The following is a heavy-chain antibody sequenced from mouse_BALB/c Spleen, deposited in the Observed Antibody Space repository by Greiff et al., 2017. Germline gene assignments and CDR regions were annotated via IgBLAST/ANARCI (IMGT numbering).Heavy chain of an antibody. CDR3: ARDEDCYFDV. J-gene: IGHJ1*01. CDR2: ISSGSSTI. CDR1: GFTFSSFG. Sequence: EVKLVESGGGLVQPGGSRKLSCAASGFTFSSFGMHWVRQAPEKGLEWVAYISSGSSTIYYADTVKGRFTISRDNPKNTLFLQMTSLRSEDTAMYYCARDEDCYFDVWGAGTTVTVSS. V-gene: IGHV5-17*02.